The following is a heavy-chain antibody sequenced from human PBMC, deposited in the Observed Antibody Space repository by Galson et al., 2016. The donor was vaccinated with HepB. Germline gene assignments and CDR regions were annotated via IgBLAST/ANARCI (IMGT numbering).Heavy chain of an antibody. CDR1: GYTFAKYG. V-gene: IGHV1-18*01. CDR3: TRGRLTTFSGAFDI. D-gene: IGHD2/OR15-2a*01. J-gene: IGHJ3*02. Sequence: SVKVSCKASGYTFAKYGINWVRQAPGQGLEWMGWIGGYNDNTNYAQKLQGRVTMTTDTSTGTAYMELRSLRSDDTAVYYCTRGRLTTFSGAFDIWGQGTMVTVSS. CDR2: IGGYNDNT.